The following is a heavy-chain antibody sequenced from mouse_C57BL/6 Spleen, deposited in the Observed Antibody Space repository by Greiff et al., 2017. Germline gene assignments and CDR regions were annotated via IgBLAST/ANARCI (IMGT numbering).Heavy chain of an antibody. V-gene: IGHV14-4*01. J-gene: IGHJ3*01. CDR2: IDPENGDT. D-gene: IGHD1-1*01. CDR1: GFNIKDDY. CDR3: TAHYYGSSPRFAY. Sequence: VQLQQSGAELVRPGASVKLSCTASGFNIKDDYMHWVKQRPEQGLEWIGWIDPENGDTEYASKFQGKATITADTSSNTAYLQLSSLTSEDTAVEYCTAHYYGSSPRFAYWGQGTLVTVSA.